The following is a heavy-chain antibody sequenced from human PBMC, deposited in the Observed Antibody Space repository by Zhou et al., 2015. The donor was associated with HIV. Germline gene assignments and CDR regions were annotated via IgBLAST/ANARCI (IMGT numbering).Heavy chain of an antibody. CDR1: GDTFNNFG. J-gene: IGHJ4*02. CDR3: ARSFYDRDGYYPDF. Sequence: QVQLVQSGGELKKPGAFVKVSCKASGDTFNNFGISWVRQAPGQGLEWMGGIIPMFGTTNYTEKFQGRLTIAADKSTTTVYMQLLRLTFEDTAIIYCARSFYDRDGYYPDFWGQGTLVTVSS. V-gene: IGHV1-69*06. D-gene: IGHD3-22*01. CDR2: IIPMFGTT.